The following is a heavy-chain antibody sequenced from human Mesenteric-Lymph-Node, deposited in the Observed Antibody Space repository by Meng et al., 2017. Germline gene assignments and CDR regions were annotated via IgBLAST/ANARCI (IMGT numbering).Heavy chain of an antibody. V-gene: IGHV1-2*06. Sequence: QGQLVQAGAGVKKPGASVKVSCKASGYTFTGYYMHWVRQAPGQGLEWMGRINPNSGGTNYAQKFQGRVTMTRDTSISTAYMELSRLRSDDTAVYYCARDLGGYAFMDVWGQGTTVTVSS. CDR1: GYTFTGYY. J-gene: IGHJ6*02. CDR3: ARDLGGYAFMDV. CDR2: INPNSGGT. D-gene: IGHD1-26*01.